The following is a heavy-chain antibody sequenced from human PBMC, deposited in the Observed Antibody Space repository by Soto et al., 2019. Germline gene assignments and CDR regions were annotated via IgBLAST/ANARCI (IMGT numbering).Heavy chain of an antibody. D-gene: IGHD6-19*01. CDR2: INPSGGST. V-gene: IGHV1-46*03. Sequence: ASVTVSCKASGYTFTSYYMHWVRQAPGQGLEWMGIINPSGGSTSYAQKFQGRVTMTRDTSTSTVYMKLSSLRSEDTAVYYCARAIAVAGTGGAFAIWGQGTMVTVSS. J-gene: IGHJ3*02. CDR3: ARAIAVAGTGGAFAI. CDR1: GYTFTSYY.